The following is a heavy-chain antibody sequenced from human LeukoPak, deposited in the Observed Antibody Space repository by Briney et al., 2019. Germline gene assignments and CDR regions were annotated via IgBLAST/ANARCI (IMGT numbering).Heavy chain of an antibody. V-gene: IGHV3-30*18. CDR2: ISYDGSNK. Sequence: GGSLRLSCAASGFTFSSYGMHWVRQAPGKGLEWVAVISYDGSNKYYADSVKGRFTISRDNSKNTLYLQVNSLRAEDTAVYYCAKDLVRLVLIYYAFDIWGQGTMVTVSS. J-gene: IGHJ3*02. D-gene: IGHD2-8*01. CDR3: AKDLVRLVLIYYAFDI. CDR1: GFTFSSYG.